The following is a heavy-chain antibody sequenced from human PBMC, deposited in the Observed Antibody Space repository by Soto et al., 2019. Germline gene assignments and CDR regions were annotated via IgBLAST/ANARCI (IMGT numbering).Heavy chain of an antibody. CDR2: NYHSGTT. J-gene: IGHJ2*01. CDR3: ATGGSYCSTTGCLSWYLDL. V-gene: IGHV4-4*02. CDR1: SGSITSNNW. Sequence: QVHLQESGPGLVKASGTLSLTCAVSSGSITSNNWWSWVRQPPGKGLEWIGENYHSGTTNYNPSLKSRVSISVDTSKNQLSPHLNSVTAADTAVYYCATGGSYCSTTGCLSWYLDLSGRGTLVPGSS. D-gene: IGHD3-16*01.